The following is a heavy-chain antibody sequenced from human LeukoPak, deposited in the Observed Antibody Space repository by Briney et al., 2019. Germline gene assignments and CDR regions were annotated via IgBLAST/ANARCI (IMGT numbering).Heavy chain of an antibody. V-gene: IGHV3-23*01. D-gene: IGHD4-17*01. J-gene: IGHJ4*02. CDR1: GSTFNNYA. Sequence: GGSLRLSCAASGSTFNNYAMNWVRQAPGKGQEWVSSISGGGETTYYADSAKGRFTISRDNSQNTLYLQMNSLRAEDTAVYYCARDYADYVGYFFFDYWGQGTLVTVSS. CDR2: ISGGGETT. CDR3: ARDYADYVGYFFFDY.